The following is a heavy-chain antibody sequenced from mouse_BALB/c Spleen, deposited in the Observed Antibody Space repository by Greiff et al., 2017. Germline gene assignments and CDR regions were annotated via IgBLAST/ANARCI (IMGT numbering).Heavy chain of an antibody. CDR3: ARYSPWFAY. CDR1: GYSITSGYY. J-gene: IGHJ3*01. Sequence: EVKLQESGPGLVKPSQSLSLTFSVTGYSITSGYYWNWIRQFPGNKLEWMGYISYDGSNNYNPSLKNRISITRDTSKNQFFLKLNSVTTEDTATYYCARYSPWFAYWGQGTLVTVSA. V-gene: IGHV3-6*02. CDR2: ISYDGSN.